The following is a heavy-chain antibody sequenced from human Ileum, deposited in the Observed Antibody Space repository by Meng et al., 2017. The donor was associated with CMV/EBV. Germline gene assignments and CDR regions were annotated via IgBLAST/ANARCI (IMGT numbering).Heavy chain of an antibody. J-gene: IGHJ6*02. CDR3: ATYGGAVGIYGMDV. V-gene: IGHV3-7*01. CDR1: ESSFVSYL. Sequence: GSFWRSPVTASESSFVSYLLGRVRQVPGKGLEWVANINQGGSEAYYMDSVKCRISISRDNAKNSVYLQMTTLRAEDTGVYHCATYGGAVGIYGMDVWGQGTTVTVSS. D-gene: IGHD3-16*01. CDR2: INQGGSEA.